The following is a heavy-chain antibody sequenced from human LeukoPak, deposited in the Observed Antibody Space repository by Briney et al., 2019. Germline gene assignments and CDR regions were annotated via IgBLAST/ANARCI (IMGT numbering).Heavy chain of an antibody. Sequence: PSETLSLTCTVSDDSISGTVYYWSWIRQPPGKGLEWIGYMSYSGSTDYNPSLKSRVTISIDTSKNQFSLKLNSVTAADTAVYYCARGSQTPDAGYWGPGTVVTVSS. CDR3: ARGSQTPDAGY. D-gene: IGHD3-10*01. CDR2: MSYSGST. J-gene: IGHJ4*02. V-gene: IGHV4-61*08. CDR1: DDSISGTVYY.